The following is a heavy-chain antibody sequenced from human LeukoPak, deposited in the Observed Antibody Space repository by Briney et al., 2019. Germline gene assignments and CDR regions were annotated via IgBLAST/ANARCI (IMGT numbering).Heavy chain of an antibody. J-gene: IGHJ3*02. Sequence: SVKVSCKASVCTFSSYTISWVRQAPGQGLEWVGRIIHILGIANYAQKFQGRVTITADKSTSTAYMELSSLRSEDTAVYYCARDLVVAVAGTGAFDIWGEGTMVTVSS. CDR2: IIHILGIA. CDR3: ARDLVVAVAGTGAFDI. CDR1: VCTFSSYT. D-gene: IGHD6-19*01. V-gene: IGHV1-69*04.